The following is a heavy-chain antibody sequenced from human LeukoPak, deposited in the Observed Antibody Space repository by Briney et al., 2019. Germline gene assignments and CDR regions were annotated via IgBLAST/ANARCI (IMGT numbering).Heavy chain of an antibody. Sequence: ASVKVSCKASGYTFTSYDINWVRQATEQGLEWMGWMNPNSGNTGYAQKFQGRVTMTRNTSISTAYMELSSLRSEDTAVYYCARGRYDFWSGYYTGYYGMDVWGQGTTVTVSS. CDR1: GYTFTSYD. J-gene: IGHJ6*02. D-gene: IGHD3-3*01. CDR3: ARGRYDFWSGYYTGYYGMDV. CDR2: MNPNSGNT. V-gene: IGHV1-8*01.